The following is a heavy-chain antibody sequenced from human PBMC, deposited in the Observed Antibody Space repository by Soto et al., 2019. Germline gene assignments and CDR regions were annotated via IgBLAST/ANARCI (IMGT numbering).Heavy chain of an antibody. CDR3: AHSTSSGWYENWFDP. CDR2: IYCDDDK. Sequence: QITLKESGPTLVKPTQTLTLTCTFSGFSLSTSGVGVGWIRQPPGKALEWLALIYCDDDKRYSPSLKSRLTITKDTSKNQVVLTMTNMDPVDTATYYCAHSTSSGWYENWFDPWGQGTLVTVSS. V-gene: IGHV2-5*02. CDR1: GFSLSTSGVG. D-gene: IGHD6-19*01. J-gene: IGHJ5*02.